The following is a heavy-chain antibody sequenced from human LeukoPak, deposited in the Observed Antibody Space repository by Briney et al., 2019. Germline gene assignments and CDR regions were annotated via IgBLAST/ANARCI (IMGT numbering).Heavy chain of an antibody. CDR1: GYTFPGYY. V-gene: IGHV1-2*02. Sequence: ASVKVSCKASGYTFPGYYMHWVRQAPGQGLEWMGWINPNSGDTTYAQKFQGRVTMTRDTSISTAYMELSSLRSDDTALYYCASLVQTTATGPTTPWGEGTLVTVSS. CDR3: ASLVQTTATGPTTP. D-gene: IGHD1-7*01. J-gene: IGHJ5*02. CDR2: INPNSGDT.